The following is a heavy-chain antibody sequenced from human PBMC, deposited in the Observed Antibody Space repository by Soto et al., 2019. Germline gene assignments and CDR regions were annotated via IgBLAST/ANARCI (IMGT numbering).Heavy chain of an antibody. J-gene: IGHJ5*02. CDR3: ARVRFLEWLPVWFDP. Sequence: GGSLRLSCAASGFTFSSYSMNWVRQAPGKGLEWVSSISSSSSYIYYADSVKGRFTISRDNAKNSLYLQMNSLRAEDTAVYYCARVRFLEWLPVWFDPWGQGTLVTVSS. V-gene: IGHV3-21*01. D-gene: IGHD3-3*01. CDR1: GFTFSSYS. CDR2: ISSSSSYI.